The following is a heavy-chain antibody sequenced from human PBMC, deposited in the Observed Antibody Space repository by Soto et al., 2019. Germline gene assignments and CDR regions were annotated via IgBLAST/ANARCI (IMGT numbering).Heavy chain of an antibody. CDR2: IIPIFNST. J-gene: IGHJ4*02. CDR3: AIEGRGKKAGYNGLFSLGY. V-gene: IGHV1-69*01. D-gene: IGHD2-21*01. CDR1: GSRFSNYV. Sequence: QVQLVQSGAEVKTPGSSLKVSCKVSGSRFSNYVISWVRQAPGHGLEWLGRIIPIFNSTKYAQNFQGRVTITADQSTSTASLEWSSLRSDDTAVYYCAIEGRGKKAGYNGLFSLGYWGQGTLVTVSS.